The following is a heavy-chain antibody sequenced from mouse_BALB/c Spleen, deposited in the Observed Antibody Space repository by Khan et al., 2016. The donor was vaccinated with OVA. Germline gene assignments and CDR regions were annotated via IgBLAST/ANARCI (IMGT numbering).Heavy chain of an antibody. D-gene: IGHD2-10*01. CDR3: ARQPYYHYYIMDY. V-gene: IGHV2-6-1*01. J-gene: IGHJ4*01. CDR2: LWSDGST. CDR1: GFSLTDYG. Sequence: VQLQESGPGLVAPSQNLSLTCTISGFSLTDYGVHWVRQPPGKGLEWLVVLWSDGSTAYNSALKSRLSTIKDNSTSQIFLKMNSLQTDDTAMYYCARQPYYHYYIMDYWGQGTSVTVSS.